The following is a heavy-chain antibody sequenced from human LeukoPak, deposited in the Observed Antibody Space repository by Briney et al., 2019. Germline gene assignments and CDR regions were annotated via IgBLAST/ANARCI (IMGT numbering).Heavy chain of an antibody. V-gene: IGHV3-48*01. D-gene: IGHD1-1*01. CDR3: ARTGKLERSGGYYFDY. CDR1: GFTFSSYS. CDR2: ISSSSSTI. J-gene: IGHJ4*02. Sequence: QTGGSLRLSCAASGFTFSSYSMNWVRQAPGKGLEWVSYISSSSSTIYYADSVKGRFTISRDNAKNSLYLQMNSLRAEDTAVYYCARTGKLERSGGYYFDYWGQGTLVTVSS.